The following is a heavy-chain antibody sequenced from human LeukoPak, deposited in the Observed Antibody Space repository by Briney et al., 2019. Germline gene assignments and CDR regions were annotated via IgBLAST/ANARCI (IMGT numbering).Heavy chain of an antibody. CDR1: GFTFSSYW. CDR2: IKQDGSEK. J-gene: IGHJ6*04. D-gene: IGHD6-13*01. Sequence: GGSLRLSCAASGFTFSSYWMSWVRQAPGKGLEWVANIKQDGSEKYYVDSVKGRFTISRDNAKNSLYLQMNSLRAEDTAVYYCARDGVYSSSEYYYYYYGMDVWGKGTTVTVSS. V-gene: IGHV3-7*03. CDR3: ARDGVYSSSEYYYYYYGMDV.